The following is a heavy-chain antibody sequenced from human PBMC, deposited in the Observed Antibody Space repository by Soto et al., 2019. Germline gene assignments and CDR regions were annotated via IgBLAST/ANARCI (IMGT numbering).Heavy chain of an antibody. CDR2: INPNSGDT. D-gene: IGHD3-16*01. CDR3: AFGGTVPWFDP. CDR1: GYTFIGYY. J-gene: IGHJ5*02. Sequence: VQLVQSGAEVKKPGASVKVSCKASGYTFIGYYIHWVRQAPGQGLEWMGWINPNSGDTNYAQNFQGRVTMTRDTSISTAYMDLSRLISDDTAVYYCAFGGTVPWFDPWGQGTLVTVSS. V-gene: IGHV1-2*02.